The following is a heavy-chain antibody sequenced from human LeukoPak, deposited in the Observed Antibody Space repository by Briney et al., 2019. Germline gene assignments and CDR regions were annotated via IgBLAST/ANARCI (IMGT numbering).Heavy chain of an antibody. CDR2: ISGSGGST. V-gene: IGHV3-23*01. CDR1: GFAISSYA. CDR3: MEVVEDYVWGSYDD. D-gene: IGHD3-16*01. Sequence: GGSLRRSCAASGFAISSYAMSWLRQAPGKGLEWVSAISGSGGSTYYADSVKGRFTISRDNSKNTLYLQMNSLRAEDAAVYSDMEVVEDYVWGSYDDWGQGTMVTVSS. J-gene: IGHJ4*02.